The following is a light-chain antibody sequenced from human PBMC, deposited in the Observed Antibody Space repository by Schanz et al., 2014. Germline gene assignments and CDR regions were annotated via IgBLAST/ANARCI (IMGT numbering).Light chain of an antibody. V-gene: IGLV7-46*01. Sequence: AVVTQEPSLTVSPGGTVTLTCGSSTGAVTSGHYTYWFQQMPGQAPRTLIYETNRKHSWTPARFSGSLLGGKAALTLSGAQPEDEAEYYCLLSYSDAWVFGGGTKLTVL. J-gene: IGLJ3*02. CDR3: LLSYSDAWV. CDR1: TGAVTSGHY. CDR2: ETN.